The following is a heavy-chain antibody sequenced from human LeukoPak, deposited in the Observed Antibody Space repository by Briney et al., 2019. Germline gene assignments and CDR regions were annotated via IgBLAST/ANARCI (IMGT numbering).Heavy chain of an antibody. D-gene: IGHD4-17*01. J-gene: IGHJ4*02. CDR1: GFTFSSYW. CDR2: IKQDGSEK. CDR3: ARRPPTVGLDY. Sequence: QAGGSLRLSCAASGFTFSSYWMSWVRQAPGKGLEWVANIKQDGSEKYYVDSVKGRFTISRDNDQKTLYLEMNRLRPEDTAVYYCARRPPTVGLDYWGQGTLVTVSS. V-gene: IGHV3-7*01.